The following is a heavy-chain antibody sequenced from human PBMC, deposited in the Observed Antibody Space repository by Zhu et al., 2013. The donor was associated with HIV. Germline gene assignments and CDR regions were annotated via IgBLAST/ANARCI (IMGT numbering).Heavy chain of an antibody. D-gene: IGHD2-8*02. CDR3: ARGRYDTGGYHHYYFYAMDV. J-gene: IGHJ6*02. CDR1: GVSFSSYP. CDR2: IVPVFGKV. Sequence: QVQLVQSGAEVKKPGSSVKVSCKASGVSFSSYPITWVRRAPGQGLEWMGGIVPVFGKVTYAQKFQGRVTIAADKSTRTVYMELTSLRFEDTAVYFCARGRYDTGGYHHYYFYAMDVWGQGTTLTVSS. V-gene: IGHV1-69*06.